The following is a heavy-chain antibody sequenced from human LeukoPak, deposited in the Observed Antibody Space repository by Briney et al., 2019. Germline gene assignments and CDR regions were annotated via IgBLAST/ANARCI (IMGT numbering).Heavy chain of an antibody. J-gene: IGHJ4*02. CDR2: IYYSGST. CDR3: ARTPQSGYVAYYFDY. Sequence: SETLSLTCTVSGGSISSYYWSWIRQPPGKGLEWIGYIYYSGSTNYNPSLKSRVTISLDTSKNQFSLKLSSATAADTAVYYCARTPQSGYVAYYFDYWGQGTLVTVSS. CDR1: GGSISSYY. D-gene: IGHD5-12*01. V-gene: IGHV4-59*01.